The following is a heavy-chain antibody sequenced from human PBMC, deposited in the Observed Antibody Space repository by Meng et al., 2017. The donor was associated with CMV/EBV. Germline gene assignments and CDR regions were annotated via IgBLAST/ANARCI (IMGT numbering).Heavy chain of an antibody. V-gene: IGHV1-2*02. D-gene: IGHD3-22*01. Sequence: ASVQVSCKASGYTFTGYYMHWVRQAPGQGLEWMGWINPNNGGTNYAQKYQGRVTMTRDTSISTAYMELSRLRSDDTAVYYCARISGYPDPSYFDYWGQGTLVTVSS. CDR2: INPNNGGT. J-gene: IGHJ4*02. CDR1: GYTFTGYY. CDR3: ARISGYPDPSYFDY.